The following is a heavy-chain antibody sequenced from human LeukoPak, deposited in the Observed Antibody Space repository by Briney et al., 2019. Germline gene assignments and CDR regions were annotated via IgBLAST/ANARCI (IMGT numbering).Heavy chain of an antibody. D-gene: IGHD2-15*01. Sequence: TSSETLSLTCTVSGGSISSGGYCWSWLRQHPGKGLEWIVYIYYSGSTYYNPSLKSRVTISVDTSKNQFSLKLSSVTAADTAVYYCARTCSGGSCYSWEVDYWGQGTLVTVSS. CDR3: ARTCSGGSCYSWEVDY. V-gene: IGHV4-31*03. J-gene: IGHJ4*02. CDR1: GGSISSGGYC. CDR2: IYYSGST.